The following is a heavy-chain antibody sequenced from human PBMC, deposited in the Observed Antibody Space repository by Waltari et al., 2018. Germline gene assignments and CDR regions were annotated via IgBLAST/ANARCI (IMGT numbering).Heavy chain of an antibody. CDR2: IDHSGDH. CDR1: GYSINSGYY. D-gene: IGHD2-2*03. Sequence: QVQLQESGPGLVKPSETLSLTCDVSGYSINSGYYWGWIRQSPGKGLEWIATIDHSGDHFYNTPLKSHFTISMDTSKNQYSLKLNFVTAADTAVYFCSRQVLGYCTSAACRRLESWGQGTLVTVSS. CDR3: SRQVLGYCTSAACRRLES. V-gene: IGHV4-38-2*01. J-gene: IGHJ4*02.